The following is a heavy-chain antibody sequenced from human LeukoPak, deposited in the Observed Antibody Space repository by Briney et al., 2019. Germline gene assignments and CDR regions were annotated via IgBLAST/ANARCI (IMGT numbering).Heavy chain of an antibody. CDR2: ISDSDSTK. J-gene: IGHJ4*02. CDR1: GFTFSSYE. Sequence: PGGSLRLSCAASGFTFSSYEMNWVRQAPGKGLEWISYISDSDSTKNYADSVKGRFTISRDNAKNSLYLQMNSLRVEDTAVYYCARCTTGRTFGSLREIKRSREIDYWGQGTLVTVSS. CDR3: ARCTTGRTFGSLREIKRSREIDY. V-gene: IGHV3-48*03. D-gene: IGHD1-1*01.